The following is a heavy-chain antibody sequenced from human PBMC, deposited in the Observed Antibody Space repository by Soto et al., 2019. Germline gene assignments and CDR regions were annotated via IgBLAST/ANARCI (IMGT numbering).Heavy chain of an antibody. V-gene: IGHV4-34*01. CDR3: ARSAPYDSSGYYWSWYFDL. J-gene: IGHJ2*01. CDR2: INHSGST. Sequence: QVQLQQWGAGLLKPSETLSLTCAVYGGSFSGYYWSWIRQPPGKGLEWIGEINHSGSTNYNPSLKSRVTISVATSKNQFSLKLSSVTAADTAVYYCARSAPYDSSGYYWSWYFDLWGRGTLVTVSS. CDR1: GGSFSGYY. D-gene: IGHD3-22*01.